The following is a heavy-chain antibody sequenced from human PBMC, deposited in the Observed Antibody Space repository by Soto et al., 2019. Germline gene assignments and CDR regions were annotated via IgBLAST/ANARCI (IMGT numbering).Heavy chain of an antibody. CDR1: GGTFSSYA. CDR3: ARSSWQSIYYYYYGMDV. J-gene: IGHJ6*02. D-gene: IGHD6-13*01. V-gene: IGHV1-69*01. CDR2: IIPIFGIA. Sequence: QVQLVQSGAEVKKPGSSVKVSCKASGGTFSSYAISWVRQAPGQGLEWMGGIIPIFGIANYAQKFKGRVTIPADESTGTAYMEPSSLRSEDTAVYYCARSSWQSIYYYYYGMDVWGQGTTVTVSS.